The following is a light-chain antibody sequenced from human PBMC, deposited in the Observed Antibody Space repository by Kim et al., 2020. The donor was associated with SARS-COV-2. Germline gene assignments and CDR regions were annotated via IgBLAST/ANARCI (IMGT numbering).Light chain of an antibody. CDR3: QVWDRSTNRV. J-gene: IGLJ3*02. Sequence: VAPGKTARITWGGDNIGSKSVHWYQQKPGQAPVVVIYYDTGRPSGVPERFSGSNSGDTATLTISRVEAGDEADYYCQVWDRSTNRVFGGGTQLTVL. CDR1: NIGSKS. V-gene: IGLV3-21*04. CDR2: YDT.